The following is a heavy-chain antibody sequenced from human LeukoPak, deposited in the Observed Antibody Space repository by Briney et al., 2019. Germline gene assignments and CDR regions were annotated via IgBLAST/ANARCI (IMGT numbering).Heavy chain of an antibody. CDR2: IYSGDIGGYT. V-gene: IGHV3-66*01. Sequence: GGSLRISCAASGFTVSNSYMSWVRQAPEKGLEWVSAIYSGDIGGYTYYSDSVKGRFTTSRDNSKNTLNLQMNSLRAEDTAVYYCARDPNYYNYGMDVWGQGTMVTVSS. J-gene: IGHJ6*02. CDR1: GFTVSNSY. CDR3: ARDPNYYNYGMDV.